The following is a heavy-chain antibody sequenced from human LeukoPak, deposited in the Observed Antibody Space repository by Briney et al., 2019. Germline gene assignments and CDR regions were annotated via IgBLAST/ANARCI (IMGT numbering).Heavy chain of an antibody. Sequence: SETLSLTCTVSGGSISSYYWSWIRQPPGKGLEWIGYIYYSGSTNYNPSLKSRVTISVDTSKNQFSLKLSSVTAADTAVYYCATGQQLWLDYWGQGTLVAVSS. CDR2: IYYSGST. CDR3: ATGQQLWLDY. J-gene: IGHJ4*02. CDR1: GGSISSYY. D-gene: IGHD5-18*01. V-gene: IGHV4-59*08.